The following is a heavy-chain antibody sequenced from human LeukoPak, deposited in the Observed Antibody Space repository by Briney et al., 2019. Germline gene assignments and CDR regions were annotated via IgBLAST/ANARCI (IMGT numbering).Heavy chain of an antibody. CDR3: APHGDSSGYYYGFGAFDI. J-gene: IGHJ3*02. V-gene: IGHV4-38-2*01. D-gene: IGHD3-22*01. CDR2: IYHSGST. Sequence: SETLSLTCAVSGYSISSGYYWGWIRQPPGKGLEWIGRIYHSGSTYYNPSLKSRLTISVDTSKNQFSLKLSSVTAADTAVYYCAPHGDSSGYYYGFGAFDIWGQGTMVTVSS. CDR1: GYSISSGYY.